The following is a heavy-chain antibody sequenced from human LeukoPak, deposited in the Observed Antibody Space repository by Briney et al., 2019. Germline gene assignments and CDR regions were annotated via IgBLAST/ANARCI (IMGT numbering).Heavy chain of an antibody. V-gene: IGHV1-2*02. D-gene: IGHD3-3*01. J-gene: IGHJ4*02. Sequence: GASVKVSCKASGYTFTGYYMHWVRQAPGQGLEWMGWINPNSGGTNYAQKFQEGVTITRDMSTSTAYMELSSLRSEDTAVYYCAAGYYDFWSGYYTGEDYWGQGTLVTVSS. CDR3: AAGYYDFWSGYYTGEDY. CDR2: INPNSGGT. CDR1: GYTFTGYY.